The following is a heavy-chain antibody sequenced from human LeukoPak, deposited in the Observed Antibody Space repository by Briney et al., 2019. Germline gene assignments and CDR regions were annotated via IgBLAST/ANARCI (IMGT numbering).Heavy chain of an antibody. CDR1: GGSLSGYY. CDR3: ARVMDSGSWSAPKGNWFDP. D-gene: IGHD3-3*01. J-gene: IGHJ5*02. V-gene: IGHV4-34*01. CDR2: INHSGST. Sequence: PSETLSLTCAVYGGSLSGYYWSWIRQPPGKGLEWIGEINHSGSTNYNPSLKSRVTISVDTSKNQFSLKLSSVTAADTAVYYCARVMDSGSWSAPKGNWFDPWGQGTLVTVSS.